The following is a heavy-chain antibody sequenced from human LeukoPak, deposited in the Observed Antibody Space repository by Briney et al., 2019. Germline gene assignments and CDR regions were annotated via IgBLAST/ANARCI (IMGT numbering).Heavy chain of an antibody. CDR3: ARDLDVGGTYYDFWSGLGGDYYHYMDV. D-gene: IGHD3-3*01. CDR2: IYTSGST. V-gene: IGHV4-61*02. Sequence: SETLSLTCTVSGGSISSGSYYWSWIRQPAGKGLEWIGRIYTSGSTNYNPSLKSRATISVDTSKNQFSLKLSSVTAADTAVYYCARDLDVGGTYYDFWSGLGGDYYHYMDVWGKGTTVTVSS. J-gene: IGHJ6*03. CDR1: GGSISSGSYY.